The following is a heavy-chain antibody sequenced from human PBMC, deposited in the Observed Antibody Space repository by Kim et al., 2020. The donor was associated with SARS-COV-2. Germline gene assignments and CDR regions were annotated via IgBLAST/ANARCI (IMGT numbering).Heavy chain of an antibody. J-gene: IGHJ1*01. CDR2: ISYAGGSNK. Sequence: GGSLRLSCAASGFSFSDYALHWVRQAPGKGLEWVAVISYAGGSNKYYGDSVEGRFIISRDNSQNTLHLQMDSLRPEDTALYYCARGSGTGGTYGSYFQYWGQGTLVTVSS. D-gene: IGHD2-8*02. CDR1: GFSFSDYA. CDR3: ARGSGTGGTYGSYFQY. V-gene: IGHV3-30*04.